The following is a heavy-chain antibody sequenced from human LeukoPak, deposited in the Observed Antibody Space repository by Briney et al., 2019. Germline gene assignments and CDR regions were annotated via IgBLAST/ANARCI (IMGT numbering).Heavy chain of an antibody. J-gene: IGHJ5*02. CDR1: GGSISSGSYY. CDR2: IYTSGST. CDR3: ARDRTQNYDFWSGYYLNWFDP. Sequence: SETLSLTCTVSGGSISSGSYYWSWIRQPAGKGPEWIGRIYTSGSTHYNPSLKSRVTISVDTSKNQFSLKLSSVTAADTAVYYCARDRTQNYDFWSGYYLNWFDPWGQGTLVTVSS. D-gene: IGHD3-3*01. V-gene: IGHV4-61*02.